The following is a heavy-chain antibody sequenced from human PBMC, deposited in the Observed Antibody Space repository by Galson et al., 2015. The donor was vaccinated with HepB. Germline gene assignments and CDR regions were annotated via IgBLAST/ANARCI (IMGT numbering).Heavy chain of an antibody. CDR2: IKQDGSEK. CDR3: ARRRLRFLEWLFPDAFDI. D-gene: IGHD3-3*01. V-gene: IGHV3-7*01. CDR1: GFTFSSNW. J-gene: IGHJ3*02. Sequence: SLRLSCAASGFTFSSNWMSWVRQAPGQGLEWVANIKQDGSEKYYVDSVKGRFTISRDNAKNSLYLQMNSLRAEDTAVYYCARRRLRFLEWLFPDAFDIWGQGTMVTVSS.